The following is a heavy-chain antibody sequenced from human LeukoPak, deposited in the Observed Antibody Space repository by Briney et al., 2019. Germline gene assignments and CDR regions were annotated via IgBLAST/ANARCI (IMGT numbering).Heavy chain of an antibody. V-gene: IGHV4-39*07. J-gene: IGHJ5*02. D-gene: IGHD3-22*01. CDR3: SRVHHDSSGYYSWFDP. CDR2: IYYSGTT. Sequence: SETLSLICTVSGGSISSSRFYWGWIRQSGGKGLEWLGSIYYSGTTYYNPSCKGRVTISVYTSGNQFFLKLSSGTAAYPAVFSCSRVHHDSSGYYSWFDPWGQGTLVTVSS. CDR1: GGSISSSRFY.